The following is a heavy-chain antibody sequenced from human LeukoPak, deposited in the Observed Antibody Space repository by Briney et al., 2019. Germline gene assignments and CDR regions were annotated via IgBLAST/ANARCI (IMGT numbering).Heavy chain of an antibody. J-gene: IGHJ5*02. CDR3: ASLQLEPLNWFDP. CDR2: IYYSGST. V-gene: IGHV4-39*01. Sequence: SETLSLTCTVSGGSISSSSYYWGWIRQPPGKGLEWNGSIYYSGSTYYNPSLKSRVTISVDTSKNQFSLKLSSVTAADTAVYYCASLQLEPLNWFDPWGQGTLVTVSS. CDR1: GGSISSSSYY. D-gene: IGHD1-1*01.